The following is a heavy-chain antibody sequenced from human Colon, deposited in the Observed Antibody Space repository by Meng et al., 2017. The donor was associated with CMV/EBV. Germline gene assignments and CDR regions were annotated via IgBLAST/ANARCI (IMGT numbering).Heavy chain of an antibody. CDR1: EFSFINYA. V-gene: IGHV3-23*01. CDR3: ARDPFIKAFDI. CDR2: ITGSGVST. Sequence: GGSLRLSCAASEFSFINYAMSWVRQAPGKGLEWVSAITGSGVSTYFADSVKGRFNISRDNAKTSLHLQMNSLRAEDTAVYYCARDPFIKAFDIWGQGTMVTVSS. J-gene: IGHJ3*02.